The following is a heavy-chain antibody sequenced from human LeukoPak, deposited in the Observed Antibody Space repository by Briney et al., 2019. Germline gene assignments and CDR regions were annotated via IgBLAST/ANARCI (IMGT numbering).Heavy chain of an antibody. CDR3: ARRFGTTTVAYDAFDI. J-gene: IGHJ3*02. CDR1: GGSISSYY. V-gene: IGHV4-59*08. D-gene: IGHD4-23*01. Sequence: PSETLSLTCTVSGGSISSYYWSWIRQPPGKGLEWIGYIYYSGSTNYNSSLKSRVTISVDTSKNQFSLKLSSVTAADTAVYYCARRFGTTTVAYDAFDIWGQGTMVTVSS. CDR2: IYYSGST.